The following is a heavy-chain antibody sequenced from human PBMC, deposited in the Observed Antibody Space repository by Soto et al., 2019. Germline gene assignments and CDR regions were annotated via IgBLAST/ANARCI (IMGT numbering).Heavy chain of an antibody. CDR1: GFTFSSYA. V-gene: IGHV3-30-3*01. CDR3: ARDPTGGVEWYFDL. Sequence: QVQLVESGGGVVQPGRSLRLSCAASGFTFSSYAMHWVRQAPGKGLEWVAVISYDGSNKYYADSVKGRFTISRDNSKNTLYLQMNRLRAEDTAVYYCARDPTGGVEWYFDLWGRGTLVTVSS. D-gene: IGHD3-16*01. J-gene: IGHJ2*01. CDR2: ISYDGSNK.